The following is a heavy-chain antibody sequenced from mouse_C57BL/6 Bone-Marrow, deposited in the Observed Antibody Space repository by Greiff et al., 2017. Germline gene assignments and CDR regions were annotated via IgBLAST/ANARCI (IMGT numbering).Heavy chain of an antibody. CDR1: GYIFISYW. CDR2: IYPGTGST. D-gene: IGHD1-1*01. J-gene: IGHJ1*01. V-gene: IGHV1S132*01. Sequence: VQLHQSGAEVVRPGASVKLSCKTSGYIFISYWIHWVKQRSGQGLEWIARIYPGTGSTYYNEKFKDKATLTADKSSSTAYMQLSSLKSEDSAVYFCARGGYDSSYGYFDVWGAGTTVTVSS. CDR3: ARGGYDSSYGYFDV.